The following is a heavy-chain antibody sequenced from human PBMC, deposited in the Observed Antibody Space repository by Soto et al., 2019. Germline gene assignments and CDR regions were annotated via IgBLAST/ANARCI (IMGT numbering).Heavy chain of an antibody. D-gene: IGHD2-2*01. J-gene: IGHJ6*02. Sequence: QGQLVQSGAEVKTPGSSVKVSCKASGGTFSSYAISWVRQAPGQGHEWMGGLIPIFGTANDAQKFQGRVKIPADESTGTAYMELSSLRAEDTAVYYCARPPGPYGIRTSYSPYGIDGWGQGTTVTVS. CDR3: ARPPGPYGIRTSYSPYGIDG. V-gene: IGHV1-69*01. CDR2: LIPIFGTA. CDR1: GGTFSSYA.